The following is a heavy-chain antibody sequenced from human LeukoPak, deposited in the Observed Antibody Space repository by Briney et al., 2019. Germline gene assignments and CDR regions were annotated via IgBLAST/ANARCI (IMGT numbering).Heavy chain of an antibody. D-gene: IGHD3-16*02. CDR1: GFTFSSYA. Sequence: GGSLRLSCAASGFTFSSYAMSWVRQAPGKGLEWVSAISGSGGSTYYADSVKGRFTISRDNSKNTLYLQMNSLRAEDTAVYYCAKDPNDYVWGSYHPNWFDPWGQGTLVTVSS. V-gene: IGHV3-23*01. CDR3: AKDPNDYVWGSYHPNWFDP. CDR2: ISGSGGST. J-gene: IGHJ5*02.